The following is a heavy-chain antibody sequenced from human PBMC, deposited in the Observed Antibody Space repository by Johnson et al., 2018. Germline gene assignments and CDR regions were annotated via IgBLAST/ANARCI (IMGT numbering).Heavy chain of an antibody. V-gene: IGHV3-74*02. CDR1: GFTLSSYW. J-gene: IGHJ3*02. D-gene: IGHD4-17*01. CDR3: ARGNGHAFDM. Sequence: VQLVESGGGPVQPGGSLRLSCSASGFTLSSYWMDWVRQDPGKGLVWVSGINSDGSTTSYADSVQGRFTISRDNAENTLFLQLNSLRADDTAVYYCARGNGHAFDMWGQGTLVTVSS. CDR2: INSDGSTT.